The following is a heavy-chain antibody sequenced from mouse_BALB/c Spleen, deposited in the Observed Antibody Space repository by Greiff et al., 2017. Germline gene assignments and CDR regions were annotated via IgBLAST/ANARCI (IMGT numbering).Heavy chain of an antibody. J-gene: IGHJ4*01. CDR3: ATTATYYAMDY. CDR2: ISSGGGST. CDR1: GFAFSSYD. D-gene: IGHD1-2*01. Sequence: DVHLVESGGGLVKPGGSLKLSCAASGFAFSSYDMSWVRQTPEKRLEWVAYISSGGGSTYYPDTVKGRFTISRDNAKNTLYLQMSSLKSEDTAMYCCATTATYYAMDYWGQGTSVTVSS. V-gene: IGHV5-12-1*01.